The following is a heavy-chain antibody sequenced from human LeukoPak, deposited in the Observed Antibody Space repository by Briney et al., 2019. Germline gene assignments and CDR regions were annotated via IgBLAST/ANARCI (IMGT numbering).Heavy chain of an antibody. Sequence: SETLSLTCAVSGGSISSGGYSWRWIRQPPGRGLEWIGYIYHSGSTYYNPSLKNRVTISVDRSKNQFSLKLSSVTAADTAVYYCARGSSGYGNDYWGQGTLVTVSS. CDR2: IYHSGST. D-gene: IGHD5-12*01. J-gene: IGHJ4*02. CDR3: ARGSSGYGNDY. CDR1: GGSISSGGYS. V-gene: IGHV4-30-2*01.